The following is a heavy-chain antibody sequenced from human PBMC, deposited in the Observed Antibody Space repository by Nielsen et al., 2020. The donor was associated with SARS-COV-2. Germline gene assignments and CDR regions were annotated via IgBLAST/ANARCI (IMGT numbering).Heavy chain of an antibody. CDR3: TTGYRAEDSSGYWMDAFDI. CDR1: GFTFSSYA. CDR2: ISYDGSNK. D-gene: IGHD3-22*01. Sequence: GESLKISCAASGFTFSSYAMHWVRQAPGKGLEWVAVISYDGSNKYYADSMKGRFTISRDNSKNTLYLQMNSLRAEDTAVYYCTTGYRAEDSSGYWMDAFDIWGQGTMVTVSS. V-gene: IGHV3-30*04. J-gene: IGHJ3*02.